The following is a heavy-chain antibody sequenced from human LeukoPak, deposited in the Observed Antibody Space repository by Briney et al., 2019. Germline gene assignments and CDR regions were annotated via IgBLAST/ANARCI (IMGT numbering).Heavy chain of an antibody. CDR1: GGTFSSYA. V-gene: IGHV3-30*18. CDR2: ISYDGSNK. D-gene: IGHD1-26*01. Sequence: SCKASGGTFSSYAISWVRQAPGKGLEWVAVISYDGSNKYYADSVKGRFTISRDNSKNTLYLQMNSLRAEDTAVYYCAKTMVGATTSDYWGQGTLVTVSS. J-gene: IGHJ4*02. CDR3: AKTMVGATTSDY.